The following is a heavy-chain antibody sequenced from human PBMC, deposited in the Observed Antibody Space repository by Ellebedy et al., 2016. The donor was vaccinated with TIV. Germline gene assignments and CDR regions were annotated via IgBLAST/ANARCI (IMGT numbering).Heavy chain of an antibody. CDR3: AGDRTSNPSYLNWFDP. CDR2: IYFSGIT. D-gene: IGHD2-2*02. V-gene: IGHV4-59*12. Sequence: MPSETLSLTCTVSDGSISNFHWSWIRQPPGKGLEWIGYIYFSGITNYNPSLKSRVTISVDTSKNQFSLKLSSVTAADTAVYYCAGDRTSNPSYLNWFDPWGQGTLVTVSS. J-gene: IGHJ5*02. CDR1: DGSISNFH.